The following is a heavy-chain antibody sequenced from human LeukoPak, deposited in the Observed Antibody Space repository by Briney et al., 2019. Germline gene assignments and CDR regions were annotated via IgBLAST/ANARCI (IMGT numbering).Heavy chain of an antibody. J-gene: IGHJ4*02. CDR3: ARMEREYTGYGVDY. CDR2: IYYSGST. D-gene: IGHD5-12*01. V-gene: IGHV4-59*01. CDR1: GGSISGYY. Sequence: PSETLSLTCTVSGGSISGYYWTWIRQPPGKGLEGIGYIYYSGSTNYNPSLKSRVTMSVDTSKNQFSLKLSSVTAADTAVYYCARMEREYTGYGVDYWGQGTLVTVSS.